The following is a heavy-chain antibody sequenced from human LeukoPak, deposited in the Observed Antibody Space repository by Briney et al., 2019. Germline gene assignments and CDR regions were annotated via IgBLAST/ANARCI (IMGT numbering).Heavy chain of an antibody. CDR2: IKQDGSEK. CDR3: ARDSTLTGYYTHEPAVG. CDR1: GFTFSSYW. J-gene: IGHJ4*02. V-gene: IGHV3-7*01. Sequence: GGSLRLSCAASGFTFSSYWMSWVRQAPGKGLEWVANIKQDGSEKYYVDSVKGRFTISRDNAKNSLYLQMNSLRAEDAAVYYCARDSTLTGYYTHEPAVGWGQGTLVTVSS. D-gene: IGHD3-9*01.